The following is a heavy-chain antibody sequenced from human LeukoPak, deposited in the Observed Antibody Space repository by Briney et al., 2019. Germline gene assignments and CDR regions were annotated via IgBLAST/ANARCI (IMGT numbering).Heavy chain of an antibody. CDR3: AKGGAVRGVQSGRFDD. CDR2: ITGSGGTT. Sequence: PGGSLRLSCAASGFTFSSYGMSWVRQAPGKGLGWVPAITGSGGTTFYADSVQGRFTISRDNSRSTLFLQMNSLTADDTAAYYCAKGGAVRGVQSGRFDDWGQGTLVTVSS. D-gene: IGHD3-10*01. J-gene: IGHJ4*02. CDR1: GFTFSSYG. V-gene: IGHV3-23*01.